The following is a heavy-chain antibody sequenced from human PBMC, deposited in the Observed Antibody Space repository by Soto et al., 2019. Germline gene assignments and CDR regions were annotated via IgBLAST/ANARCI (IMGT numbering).Heavy chain of an antibody. CDR1: GFSLTTSGVG. CDR2: IYWDDDK. J-gene: IGHJ4*02. V-gene: IGHV2-5*02. Sequence: QITLNESGPTQVKPRQTLTLTCTFSGFSLTTSGVGVGWIRQSPGKAPEWLALIYWDDDKRYSPSLKSRLTITNDSSKNQEVLTMADLDPADTATYYCAHRVLRTVFGMVTTTAIYFDFWGQGTPVAVSS. D-gene: IGHD3-3*01. CDR3: AHRVLRTVFGMVTTTAIYFDF.